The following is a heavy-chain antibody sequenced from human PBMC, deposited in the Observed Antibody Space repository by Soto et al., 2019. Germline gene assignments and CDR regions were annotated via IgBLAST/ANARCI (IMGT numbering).Heavy chain of an antibody. CDR1: GFTFSSYA. V-gene: IGHV3-30-3*01. CDR3: AREGRTGYPPNYYYGMDV. Sequence: QVQLVESGGGVVQPGRSLRLSCAASGFTFSSYAMHWVRQAPGKGLEWVAVISYDGSNKYYADSVKGRFTISRDNSKNTLYLQMNSLRAEDTAVYYCAREGRTGYPPNYYYGMDVWGQGTTVTVSS. D-gene: IGHD3-9*01. CDR2: ISYDGSNK. J-gene: IGHJ6*02.